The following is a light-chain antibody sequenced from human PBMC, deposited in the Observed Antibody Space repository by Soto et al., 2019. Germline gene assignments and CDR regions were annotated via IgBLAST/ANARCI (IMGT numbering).Light chain of an antibody. CDR2: DVS. Sequence: QSALTQPRSVSGSPGQSVTISCTGTSSDVGGYNYVSWYQQHPGKAPKLMIYDVSKRPSGVPDRFSGSKSGNTASLTISGLQAEDDADYYCCSYAGSFPVVFGGGTQLTVL. CDR1: SSDVGGYNY. CDR3: CSYAGSFPVV. V-gene: IGLV2-11*01. J-gene: IGLJ2*01.